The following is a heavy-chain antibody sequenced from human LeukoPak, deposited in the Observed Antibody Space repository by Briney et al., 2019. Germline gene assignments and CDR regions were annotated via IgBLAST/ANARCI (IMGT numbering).Heavy chain of an antibody. CDR3: ATHGNKTYYDILTGYWPGFLDH. CDR1: GGSVSSYY. CDR2: IYYSGST. D-gene: IGHD3-9*01. Sequence: SETLSLTCTFSGGSVSSYYWSWIRQPPGKRLEWIGYIYYSGSTDYNPSLESRLTISLDTSKIPCSLKLSSVTAAATAVYYCATHGNKTYYDILTGYWPGFLDHWGQGTLVTVSS. J-gene: IGHJ4*02. V-gene: IGHV4-59*02.